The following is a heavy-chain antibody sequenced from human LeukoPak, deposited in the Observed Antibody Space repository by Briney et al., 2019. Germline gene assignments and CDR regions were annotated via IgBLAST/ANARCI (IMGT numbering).Heavy chain of an antibody. D-gene: IGHD6-19*01. Sequence: SLRLSCAASGFTFDDYAMHWVRQAPGKGLGWVSGISWNSGSIGYADSVKGRFTISRDNAKNSLYLQMNSLRAEDMALYYCAKGWYSSGSDYFDYWGQGTLVTVSS. CDR1: GFTFDDYA. V-gene: IGHV3-9*03. CDR2: ISWNSGSI. CDR3: AKGWYSSGSDYFDY. J-gene: IGHJ4*02.